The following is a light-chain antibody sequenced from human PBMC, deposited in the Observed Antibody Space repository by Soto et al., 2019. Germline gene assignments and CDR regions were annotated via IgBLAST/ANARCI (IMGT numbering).Light chain of an antibody. Sequence: QSVLTHPVPVSGSPVQSITISCTGTSSDVGGYNYVSWYQHHPGKAPKLMIYDVSNRPSGVSNRFSGSKSGNTASLSISGLQPEDEADYYCSSYRTSNTRQIVCGTGTKVTVL. CDR2: DVS. V-gene: IGLV2-14*03. CDR3: SSYRTSNTRQIV. CDR1: SSDVGGYNY. J-gene: IGLJ1*01.